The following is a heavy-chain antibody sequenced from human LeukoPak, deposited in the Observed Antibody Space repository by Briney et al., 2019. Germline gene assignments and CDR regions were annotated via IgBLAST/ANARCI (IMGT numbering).Heavy chain of an antibody. CDR2: MNPNSGNT. J-gene: IGHJ6*03. CDR1: GYTFTSYD. V-gene: IGHV1-8*03. CDR3: ARGGYSSSWPYYYYYMDV. D-gene: IGHD6-13*01. Sequence: ASVKVSCKASGYTFTSYDINWVRQATGQGLEWMGWMNPNSGNTGYTQKFQGRVTITRNTSISTAYMELSSLRSEDTAVYYCARGGYSSSWPYYYYYMDVWGKGTTVTVSS.